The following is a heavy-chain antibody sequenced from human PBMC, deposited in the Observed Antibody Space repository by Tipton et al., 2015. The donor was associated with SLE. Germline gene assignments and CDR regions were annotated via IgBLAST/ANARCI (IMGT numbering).Heavy chain of an antibody. Sequence: RSLRLSCAASGFTFSNYAMHWVRQAPGKGLEWVAVISYDGSNKYYADSVKGRFTVSRDNAKRFLYLQMNSLRADDTALYYCAKDQFASSGFYYFDYWGQGTLVTVSS. CDR2: ISYDGSNK. D-gene: IGHD6-19*01. V-gene: IGHV3-30*04. CDR3: AKDQFASSGFYYFDY. J-gene: IGHJ4*02. CDR1: GFTFSNYA.